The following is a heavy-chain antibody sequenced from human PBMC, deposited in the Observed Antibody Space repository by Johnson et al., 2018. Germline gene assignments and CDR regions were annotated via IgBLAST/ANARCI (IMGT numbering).Heavy chain of an antibody. CDR2: IYSGGST. J-gene: IGHJ6*03. D-gene: IGHD3-3*01. CDR3: AREPITIFGVVKPYYYYYMDV. Sequence: VRLVESGGGLVQPGVSLGLSCAASGFTVSSTYLRWVRQAPGKGLEWVSVIYSGGSTYYADSVKGRFTISSDNSKNTLYLQMNSLRAEDTAGYYCAREPITIFGVVKPYYYYYMDVWGKGTTVTVSS. CDR1: GFTVSSTY. V-gene: IGHV3-66*02.